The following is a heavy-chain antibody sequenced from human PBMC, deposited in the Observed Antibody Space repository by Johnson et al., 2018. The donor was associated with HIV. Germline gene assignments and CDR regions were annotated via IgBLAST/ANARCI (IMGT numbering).Heavy chain of an antibody. CDR2: ISSSSSTI. D-gene: IGHD1-26*01. CDR1: GFTFSSYS. V-gene: IGHV3-48*01. J-gene: IGHJ3*02. Sequence: VQVLESGGGLVQPGGSLRLSCAASGFTFSSYSMNWVRQAPEKGLEWVSYISSSSSTIYYADSVKGRFTISRDNSKNTLYRQMNSLRAEDTAVYYCARVGLVGGKEGVGALDIWGPGTMVTVSS. CDR3: ARVGLVGGKEGVGALDI.